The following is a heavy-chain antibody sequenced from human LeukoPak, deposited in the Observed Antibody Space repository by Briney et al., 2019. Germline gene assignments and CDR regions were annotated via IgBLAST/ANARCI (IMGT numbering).Heavy chain of an antibody. V-gene: IGHV3-23*01. CDR1: GFTFSSYA. Sequence: GGSLRLSCAASGFTFSSYAMSWVRQAPGKGLEWVSAISGSGGSTYYADSVKGRFTISRDNSKNTLYLQMNSLRAEDTAVYYCAKEPPPQYYGDCMKVRYFDYWGQGTLVTVSS. D-gene: IGHD4-17*01. CDR3: AKEPPPQYYGDCMKVRYFDY. J-gene: IGHJ4*02. CDR2: ISGSGGST.